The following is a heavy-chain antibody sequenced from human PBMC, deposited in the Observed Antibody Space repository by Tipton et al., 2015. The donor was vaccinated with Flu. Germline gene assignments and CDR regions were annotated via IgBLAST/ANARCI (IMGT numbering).Heavy chain of an antibody. CDR2: IYHSGTT. V-gene: IGHV4-38-2*02. J-gene: IGHJ4*02. Sequence: LRLSCTVSGYSITSGSFWGWIRQPPGKGLEWIGKIYHSGTTYYNPSLRSRVTISVDTSKNQFSLKLSTMTAADTAVYYCARHTGDSVRGVIDYWGQGTRVTVSS. D-gene: IGHD3-10*02. CDR1: GYSITSGSF. CDR3: ARHTGDSVRGVIDY.